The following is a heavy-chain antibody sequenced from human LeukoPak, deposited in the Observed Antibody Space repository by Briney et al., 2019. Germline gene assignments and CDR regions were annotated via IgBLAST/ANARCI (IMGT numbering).Heavy chain of an antibody. CDR2: ISSTSTYI. D-gene: IGHD6-19*01. J-gene: IGHJ4*02. CDR3: ARDISSGWSFDS. Sequence: GGSLRLSCAASGFTFSTFSFNWVRQAPGGGLEWVSSISSTSTYIFYADSVKGRFTISRDNAKNSLYLHMDSLRAEDTALYYCARDISSGWSFDSWGQGALVTVSS. V-gene: IGHV3-21*01. CDR1: GFTFSTFS.